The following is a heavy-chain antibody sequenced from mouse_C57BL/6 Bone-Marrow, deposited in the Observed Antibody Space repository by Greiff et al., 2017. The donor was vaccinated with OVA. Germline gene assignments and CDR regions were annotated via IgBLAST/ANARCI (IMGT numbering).Heavy chain of an antibody. CDR1: GFTFSSYA. J-gene: IGHJ2*01. Sequence: EVKLVESGGGLVKPGGSLKLSCAASGFTFSSYAMSWVRQTPEKRLEWVATISDGGSYTCYPDNVKGRFTISRDNAKNNLYLQMSHLKSEDTAMYYCARERAYYYGSSLDYWGQGTTLTVSS. CDR2: ISDGGSYT. CDR3: ARERAYYYGSSLDY. V-gene: IGHV5-4*01. D-gene: IGHD1-1*01.